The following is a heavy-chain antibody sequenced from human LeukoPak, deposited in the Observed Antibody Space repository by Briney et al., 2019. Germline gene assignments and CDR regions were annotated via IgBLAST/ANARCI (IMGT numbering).Heavy chain of an antibody. J-gene: IGHJ4*02. D-gene: IGHD3-22*01. CDR1: GGTFSSYT. V-gene: IGHV1-69*02. CDR2: IIPNLGIA. Sequence: GASVKVSCKASGGTFSSYTISWVRQAPGQGLEWMGRIIPNLGIANYAQKFQGRVTITADKSTSTAYMELSSLRSEDTAVYYCASNYDSSGYYLDSHFDYWGQGTLVTVSS. CDR3: ASNYDSSGYYLDSHFDY.